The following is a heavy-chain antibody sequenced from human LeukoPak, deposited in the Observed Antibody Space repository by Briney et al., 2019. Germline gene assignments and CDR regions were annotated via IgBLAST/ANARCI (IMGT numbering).Heavy chain of an antibody. J-gene: IGHJ4*02. CDR3: ARDSTGYYAFDC. CDR2: IYHSGST. CDR1: GYSISSGYY. V-gene: IGHV4-38-2*02. D-gene: IGHD3-22*01. Sequence: SETLSLTCNVSGYSISSGYYWGWIRQPPGKGLEWIGSIYHSGSTYYNPSLKSRVTISVDTSKNQISLKLSSVTAADTAVYYCARDSTGYYAFDCWGQGTLVTVSS.